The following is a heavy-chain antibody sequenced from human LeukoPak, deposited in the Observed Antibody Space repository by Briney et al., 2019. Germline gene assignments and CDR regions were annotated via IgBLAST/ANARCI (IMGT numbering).Heavy chain of an antibody. CDR1: GFTFSDYD. V-gene: IGHV3-21*06. CDR2: ISGRSSHT. J-gene: IGHJ4*02. CDR3: GRAFPPLRTSSAGDL. Sequence: GGSLRLSCSASGFTFSDYDMNWIRQAPGNGLEWISAISGRSSHTYYGDSVKGRFSISRDNAKNLLYLQMNGLGAEDTAVYYCGRAFPPLRTSSAGDLWGQGTLVTVSS. D-gene: IGHD3-16*01.